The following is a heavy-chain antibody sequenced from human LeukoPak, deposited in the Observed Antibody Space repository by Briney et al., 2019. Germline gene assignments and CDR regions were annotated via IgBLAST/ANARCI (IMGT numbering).Heavy chain of an antibody. J-gene: IGHJ4*02. V-gene: IGHV1-2*02. CDR1: GYTFTGYY. CDR3: ARGISGYSDY. Sequence: ASVKVSCKASGYTFTGYYMHWVRQAPGQGLEWMGWINANSGDTKYAQKFRGRVTMTRDTSISTAYMELSRLRSDDTAMYYCARGISGYSDYWGQGTLVTVSS. CDR2: INANSGDT. D-gene: IGHD3-22*01.